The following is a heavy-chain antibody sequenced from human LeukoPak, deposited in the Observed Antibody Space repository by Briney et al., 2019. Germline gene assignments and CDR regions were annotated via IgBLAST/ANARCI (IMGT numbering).Heavy chain of an antibody. CDR2: ISGDGSIT. V-gene: IGHV3-74*01. CDR1: GFTFGSYW. Sequence: GGSLRLSCAASGFTFGSYWMHWVRQAPGKGLVWVSRISGDGSITDYADSVKGRFTISRDNAKNTVFLQMNSLRAEDTAVYYCAKAVNDYGDYVFDYWGQEPWSPSP. D-gene: IGHD4-17*01. CDR3: AKAVNDYGDYVFDY. J-gene: IGHJ4*01.